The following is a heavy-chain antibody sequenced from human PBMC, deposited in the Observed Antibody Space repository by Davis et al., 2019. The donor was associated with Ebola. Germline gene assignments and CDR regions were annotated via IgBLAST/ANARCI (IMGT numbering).Heavy chain of an antibody. CDR1: GFTFSSYS. D-gene: IGHD6-19*01. J-gene: IGHJ4*02. Sequence: GESLKTSCAASGFTFSSYSMNWVRQAPGKGLERVSSISSSSSYIYYADSVKGRFTISRDNSKNTLYLQMNSLRSEDTAVYYCARGYSSGWAYFDYWGQGTLVTVSS. CDR2: ISSSSSYI. CDR3: ARGYSSGWAYFDY. V-gene: IGHV3-21*01.